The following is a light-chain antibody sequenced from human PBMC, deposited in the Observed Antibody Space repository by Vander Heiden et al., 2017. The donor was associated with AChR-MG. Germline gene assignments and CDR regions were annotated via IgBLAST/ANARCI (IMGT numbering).Light chain of an antibody. CDR2: EVN. Sequence: QSALPQPPSASGSPDQSVTISCTGTRTDVGGYNHFSWYQQHPGKAPKLLIYEVNKWPSGVPDCFSGSKSGNTASMTVSGLKAEDEADYYCSSYAGSNNVVFGGGTKLTVL. CDR3: SSYAGSNNVV. CDR1: RTDVGGYNH. J-gene: IGLJ2*01. V-gene: IGLV2-8*01.